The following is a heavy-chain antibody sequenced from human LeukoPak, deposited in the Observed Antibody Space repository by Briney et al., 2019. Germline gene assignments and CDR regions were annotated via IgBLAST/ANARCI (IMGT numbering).Heavy chain of an antibody. J-gene: IGHJ4*02. V-gene: IGHV3-48*03. D-gene: IGHD5-24*01. CDR1: GFTFRSYE. Sequence: AGGSLRLSCAASGFTFRSYEMHWVRQAPGKGLEWVSYISSSGSTIYYADSVKGRFTISRDNAKNSLYLQMNSLRDEDTAVYYCVREGDGYIGYFDYWGQGTLVTVSS. CDR2: ISSSGSTI. CDR3: VREGDGYIGYFDY.